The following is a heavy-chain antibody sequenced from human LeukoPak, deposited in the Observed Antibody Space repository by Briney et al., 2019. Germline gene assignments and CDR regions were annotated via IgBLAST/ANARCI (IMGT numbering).Heavy chain of an antibody. CDR2: ISAYNGNT. Sequence: ASVKVSCKASGYTFTSYGISWVRQAPGQGLEWMGWISAYNGNTNYAQKLQGRVTMTTDTSTSTAYMELRSLRYDDTAVYYCAFGKYDFWSGYYEPNFDYWGQGTLVTVSS. D-gene: IGHD3-3*01. CDR3: AFGKYDFWSGYYEPNFDY. J-gene: IGHJ4*02. CDR1: GYTFTSYG. V-gene: IGHV1-18*01.